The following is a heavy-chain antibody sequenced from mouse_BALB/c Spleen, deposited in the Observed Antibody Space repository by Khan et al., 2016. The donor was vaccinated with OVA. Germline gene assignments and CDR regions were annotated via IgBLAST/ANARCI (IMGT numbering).Heavy chain of an antibody. D-gene: IGHD1-2*01. CDR3: ARGNYFGYTFAD. J-gene: IGHJ3*01. V-gene: IGHV1-77*01. CDR1: GYTFTGYY. Sequence: QVQLQQSGAELARPGASVKLSCKASGYTFTGYYINWVKLRTGQGLEWIGGIFPGRGNTYYNERFKGKATLTADKSSSTAYMQLSSLTSEASAVYICARGNYFGYTFADWGQGTLVTVSA. CDR2: IFPGRGNT.